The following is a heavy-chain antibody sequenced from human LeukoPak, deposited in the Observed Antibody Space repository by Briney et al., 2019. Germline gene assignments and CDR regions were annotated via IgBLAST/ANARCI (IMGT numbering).Heavy chain of an antibody. CDR3: AAGVWGSIDY. D-gene: IGHD3-16*01. CDR1: GFTFSSYE. J-gene: IGHJ4*02. CDR2: ISSSGSTI. Sequence: GGSLRLSCAASGFTFSSYEMNWVRQAPGKGLEWVSYISSSGSTIYYADSVKGRFTISRDNAKNSLYLQMNSPRAEDTAVYYCAAGVWGSIDYWGQGTLVTVSS. V-gene: IGHV3-48*03.